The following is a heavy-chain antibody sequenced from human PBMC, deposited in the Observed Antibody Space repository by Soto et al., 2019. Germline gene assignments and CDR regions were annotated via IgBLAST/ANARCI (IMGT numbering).Heavy chain of an antibody. CDR3: AKDILRDQLDWGMDV. Sequence: QVQLVGSGGGVVQPGGSLRLSCSGSGFIFSGYGMHWVRQPPGKGLEWVAVISYDGRRKYYEDSVKGRFTVSRDNSQNTVYLEMNSLRVEDSAIYYCAKDILRDQLDWGMDVWGQGTTVTVSS. V-gene: IGHV3-30*18. CDR2: ISYDGRRK. J-gene: IGHJ6*02. CDR1: GFIFSGYG. D-gene: IGHD3-9*01.